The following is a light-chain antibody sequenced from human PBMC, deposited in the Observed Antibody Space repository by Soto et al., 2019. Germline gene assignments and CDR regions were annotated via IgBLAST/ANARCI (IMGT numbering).Light chain of an antibody. V-gene: IGKV3-15*01. Sequence: EIVMTQSPATLSVSPGERATLSCRASQSINSNLTWYQQKPGQAPRLLIYGAATRATGIPARFSGSGSGTEFTLTISRLQSEDFALYYCQQYNNWPPLFTFGPGTKVAIK. J-gene: IGKJ3*01. CDR1: QSINSN. CDR2: GAA. CDR3: QQYNNWPPLFT.